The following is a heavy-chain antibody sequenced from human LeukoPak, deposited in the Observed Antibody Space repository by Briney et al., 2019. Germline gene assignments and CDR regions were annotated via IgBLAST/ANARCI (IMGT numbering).Heavy chain of an antibody. V-gene: IGHV3-23*01. CDR3: AKNYDSSGYYVEY. CDR2: ISGSGGST. J-gene: IGHJ4*02. Sequence: GGSLRLSCAASGFTFSNYAMSWVRQAPGKGLEWVSAISGSGGSTYYADSVKGRFTISIDNSKNTLYLQMNSLRAEDTAVYYCAKNYDSSGYYVEYWGQGTLVTVSS. CDR1: GFTFSNYA. D-gene: IGHD3-22*01.